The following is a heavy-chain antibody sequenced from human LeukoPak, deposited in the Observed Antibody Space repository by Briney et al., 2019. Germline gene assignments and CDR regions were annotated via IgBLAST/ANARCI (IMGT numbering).Heavy chain of an antibody. CDR1: GFTFRSYS. V-gene: IGHV3-21*04. Sequence: GGSLRLSCAASGFTFRSYSMNWVRQAPGKGLEWVSSISSSSSYIYYADSVKGRFTISRDNSKNMLYLQMNSLRAEDTAVYYCASPGGAARGGLDYWGQGTLVTVSS. D-gene: IGHD6-6*01. CDR2: ISSSSSYI. CDR3: ASPGGAARGGLDY. J-gene: IGHJ4*02.